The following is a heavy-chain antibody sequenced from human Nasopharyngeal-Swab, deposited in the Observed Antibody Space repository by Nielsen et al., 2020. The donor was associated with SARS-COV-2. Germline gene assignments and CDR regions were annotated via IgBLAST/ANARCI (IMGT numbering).Heavy chain of an antibody. CDR2: ISDLGRT. D-gene: IGHD3-16*01. Sequence: SETLSLTCTVSGGSISTYYWSWIRQPPGKGREWIGYISDLGRTNYKSSLRSRVTISLDTSKNQFSLNLRFVTAADTAVYYCARHPKGDLLPGLWGQGTLVTVSS. V-gene: IGHV4-59*08. J-gene: IGHJ4*02. CDR1: GGSISTYY. CDR3: ARHPKGDLLPGL.